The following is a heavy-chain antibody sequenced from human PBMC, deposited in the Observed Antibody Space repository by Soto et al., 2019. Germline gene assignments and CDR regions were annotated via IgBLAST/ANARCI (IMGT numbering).Heavy chain of an antibody. D-gene: IGHD2-2*01. CDR3: VRYGFLSHDHVIIAPATLGFDP. CDR1: GYTFTTYD. V-gene: IGHV1-8*01. J-gene: IGHJ5*02. CDR2: MNPNRTNT. Sequence: QVQLMQSGAEVKKPGASVKVSCKASGYTFTTYDINWVRQAPGQGLEWMGWMNPNRTNTGYAEKFEGRVTMTRDTSIRTAYMELSSLRYDDTAVYYCVRYGFLSHDHVIIAPATLGFDPWGQGTLVTVSS.